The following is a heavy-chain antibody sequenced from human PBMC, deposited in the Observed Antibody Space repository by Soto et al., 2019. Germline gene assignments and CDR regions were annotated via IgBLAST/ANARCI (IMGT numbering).Heavy chain of an antibody. CDR1: GGSFSGYY. J-gene: IGHJ4*02. Sequence: KTSETLSLTCAVYGGSFSGYYWSWIRQPPGKGLEWIGEINHSGSTNYNPSLKSRVTISVDTSKNQFSLKLSSVTAADTAVYYCARGGIYYYGSGRPITRTYYFDYWGQGTLVTVSS. CDR3: ARGGIYYYGSGRPITRTYYFDY. CDR2: INHSGST. D-gene: IGHD3-10*01. V-gene: IGHV4-34*01.